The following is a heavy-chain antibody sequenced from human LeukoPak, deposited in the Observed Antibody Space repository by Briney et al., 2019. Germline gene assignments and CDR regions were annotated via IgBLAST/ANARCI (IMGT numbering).Heavy chain of an antibody. J-gene: IGHJ4*02. CDR1: GGSITGHY. CDR3: ARVYGSGNFDY. D-gene: IGHD3-10*01. CDR2: MYSSGSA. V-gene: IGHV4-4*07. Sequence: SETLSLTCTVSGGSITGHYWSWIRQPAGKGLEWIGRMYSSGSANYNPSLKSRVTMSVDTSKNQFSLKVSSVTAADTAVYYCARVYGSGNFDYWGQGTLVTVSS.